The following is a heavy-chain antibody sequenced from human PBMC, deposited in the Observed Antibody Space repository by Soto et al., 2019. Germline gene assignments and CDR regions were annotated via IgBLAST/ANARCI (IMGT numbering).Heavy chain of an antibody. D-gene: IGHD1-1*01. CDR2: INHTGHT. V-gene: IGHV4-34*01. CDR3: AREGRMGTFDY. CDR1: GGSFNDYY. Sequence: SETLSLTCAVYGGSFNDYYWSWIRQPPGKGLEWIGEINHTGHTNYNPSLKSRVTILEDTSKNQFSLKLNSVTAADTAVYYCAREGRMGTFDYWGQGALVTVSS. J-gene: IGHJ4*02.